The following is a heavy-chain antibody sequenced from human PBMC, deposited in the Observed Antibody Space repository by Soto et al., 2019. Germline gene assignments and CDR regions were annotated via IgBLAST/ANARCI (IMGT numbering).Heavy chain of an antibody. V-gene: IGHV4-39*07. CDR1: GGSISSSSYY. CDR3: AFPATADFDY. D-gene: IGHD6-13*01. CDR2: IYYSGST. J-gene: IGHJ4*02. Sequence: SETLSLTCTVSGGSISSSSYYWGWIRQPPGKGLEWIGSIYYSGSTYYNPSLKSRVNIAVDMSTNHFSLTLISVTAADTAVYYCAFPATADFDYWGKGILVTVSS.